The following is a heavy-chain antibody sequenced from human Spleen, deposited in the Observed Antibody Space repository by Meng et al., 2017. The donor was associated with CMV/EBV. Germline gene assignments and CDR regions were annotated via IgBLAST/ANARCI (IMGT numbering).Heavy chain of an antibody. V-gene: IGHV1-46*01. CDR3: ARIAGTVPLTYSGSFYPFDY. CDR1: FTSYH. D-gene: IGHD1-26*01. Sequence: FTSYHVHWVRQAPGQGLQWMGMINPTGHSTTYAQKFQGRVTMTRDTSTSTVYMELSSLRFDDTAVYYCARIAGTVPLTYSGSFYPFDYWGQGTLVTVSS. CDR2: INPTGHST. J-gene: IGHJ4*02.